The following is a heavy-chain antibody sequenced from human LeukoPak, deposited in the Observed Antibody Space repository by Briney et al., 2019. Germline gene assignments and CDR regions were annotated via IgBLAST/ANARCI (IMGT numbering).Heavy chain of an antibody. CDR2: IFYTGST. CDR1: GGSISSSTYY. D-gene: IGHD6-6*01. J-gene: IGHJ5*02. Sequence: SETLSLTCTVSGGSISSSTYYWGWIRQPPGKGLEWIGSIFYTGSTYYNPSLKSRVTISVDTSKNQFSLKLGSVTAADTALYYCARYDSSSRATDPWGQGTLVTVSS. CDR3: ARYDSSSRATDP. V-gene: IGHV4-39*07.